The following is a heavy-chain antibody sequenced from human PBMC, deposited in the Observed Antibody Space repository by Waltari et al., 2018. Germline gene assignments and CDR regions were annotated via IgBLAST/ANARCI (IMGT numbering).Heavy chain of an antibody. Sequence: QVQLVQSGAEVKEPGSSVKVSCKASGGPFRSSALSWVRQAPGQGPGWMGGSSPCVKAQKYAHKVQGIHKITADESTRTVDMELTGLKSEDTAVYYCARGYCSDGSCYSSYYYGMDLWGQGTTVSVSS. V-gene: IGHV1-69*01. CDR1: GGPFRSSA. D-gene: IGHD2-15*01. J-gene: IGHJ6*02. CDR2: SSPCVKAQ. CDR3: ARGYCSDGSCYSSYYYGMDL.